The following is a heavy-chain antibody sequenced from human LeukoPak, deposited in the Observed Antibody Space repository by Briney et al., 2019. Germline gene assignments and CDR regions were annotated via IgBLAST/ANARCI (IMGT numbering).Heavy chain of an antibody. CDR1: GFTFSSYW. CDR2: INQYGTEK. J-gene: IGHJ4*02. D-gene: IGHD3-10*01. CDR3: AREVREVPH. Sequence: PGGSLRLSCAVSGFTFSSYWMSWVRQAPGKGLEWVAKINQYGTEKYSVDSVKGRFTISRENAKNSLYLQMNSLRAEDTAVYYCAREVREVPHWGQGTLVTVSS. V-gene: IGHV3-7*04.